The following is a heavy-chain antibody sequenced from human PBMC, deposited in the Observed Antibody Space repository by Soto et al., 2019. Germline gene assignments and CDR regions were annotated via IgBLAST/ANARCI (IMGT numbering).Heavy chain of an antibody. Sequence: QVQLVQSGAEVKKPGASVKVSCKASGYTFTSYDINWVRQATGQGLEWMGWMNPNSGNTGYAQKFQGRVTMTRNTSISTAYKELSSVRSEDTAVYYCAREGGFGYCSSTSCHDYWYFDLWVRGTLVTVSS. V-gene: IGHV1-8*01. CDR1: GYTFTSYD. CDR3: AREGGFGYCSSTSCHDYWYFDL. J-gene: IGHJ2*01. D-gene: IGHD2-2*01. CDR2: MNPNSGNT.